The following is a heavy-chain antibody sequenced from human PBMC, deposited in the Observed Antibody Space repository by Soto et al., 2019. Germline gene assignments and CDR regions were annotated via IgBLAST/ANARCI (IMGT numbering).Heavy chain of an antibody. J-gene: IGHJ3*01. CDR1: GFTFSDHY. V-gene: IGHV3-72*01. CDR3: ARTEIPHYAFDV. CDR2: TRNKANSYTT. Sequence: PGGSLRLSCAVSGFTFSDHYMDWVRQAPGKGLEWVGRTRNKANSYTTEYAASVKGRFTISRDDSQNSLYLQMNNLKTEDTAVYYCARTEIPHYAFDVWGQGTMVTVSS.